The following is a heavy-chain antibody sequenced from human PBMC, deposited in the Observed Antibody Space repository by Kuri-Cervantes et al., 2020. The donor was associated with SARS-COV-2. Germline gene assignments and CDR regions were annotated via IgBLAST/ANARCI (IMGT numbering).Heavy chain of an antibody. V-gene: IGHV1-46*01. CDR2: VNPSGGST. D-gene: IGHD5-18*01. CDR3: ARGLAAVGYSYAH. CDR1: GYTFTSYY. J-gene: IGHJ4*02. Sequence: ASVKVSCKASGYTFTSYYMHWVRQAPGQGLEWMGIVNPSGGSTSYAQKFQGRVTMTRDTSTSTVSMELSSLRSEDPAVYYCARGLAAVGYSYAHWGQGTLVTVSS.